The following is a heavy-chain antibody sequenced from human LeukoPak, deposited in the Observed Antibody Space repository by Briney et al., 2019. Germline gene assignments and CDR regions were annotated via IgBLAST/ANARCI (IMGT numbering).Heavy chain of an antibody. D-gene: IGHD5-24*01. CDR3: SREDGAFSPFGY. Sequence: SGTLSLTCGVSGGSISNTNWRSWVRQPPGQGLEWIGEISLTGLTHYNPSLESRVTVSLDKSKNQLSHNLASVTAADTAVYYCSREDGAFSPFGYWGQGTLVTVLS. J-gene: IGHJ4*02. CDR2: ISLTGLT. V-gene: IGHV4-4*02. CDR1: GGSISNTNW.